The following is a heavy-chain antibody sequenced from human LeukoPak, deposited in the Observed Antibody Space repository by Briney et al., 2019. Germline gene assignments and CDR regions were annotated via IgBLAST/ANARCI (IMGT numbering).Heavy chain of an antibody. Sequence: GGSLRLSCAASVFSFSISSMSTVCQAPGKGLEWVSYISSSSSTIYYADSVKGRFTISRDNAKNSLYLQMNSLRDEDSAVYYCAVGSFIAVAGFDYWGQGTLVTVSS. D-gene: IGHD6-19*01. CDR1: VFSFSISS. J-gene: IGHJ4*02. CDR2: ISSSSSTI. V-gene: IGHV3-48*02. CDR3: AVGSFIAVAGFDY.